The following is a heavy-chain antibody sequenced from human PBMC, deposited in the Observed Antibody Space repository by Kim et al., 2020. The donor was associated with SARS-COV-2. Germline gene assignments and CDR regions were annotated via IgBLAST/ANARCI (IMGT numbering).Heavy chain of an antibody. Sequence: SETLSLTCAVYGGSFSGYYWSWIRQPPGKGLEWIGEINHSGSTNYNPSLKSRVTISVDTSKNQFSLKLSSVTAADTAVYYCARGEALRYFDWLLRGQSYYFDYWGQGTLVTVSS. CDR3: ARGEALRYFDWLLRGQSYYFDY. CDR2: INHSGST. V-gene: IGHV4-34*01. CDR1: GGSFSGYY. J-gene: IGHJ4*02. D-gene: IGHD3-9*01.